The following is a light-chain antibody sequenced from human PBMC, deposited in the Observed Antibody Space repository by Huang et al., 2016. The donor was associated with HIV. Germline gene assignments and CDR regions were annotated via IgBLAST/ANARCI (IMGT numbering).Light chain of an antibody. V-gene: IGKV3-15*01. CDR3: QQYDDWPPWT. CDR2: DAS. Sequence: EIVMTQSPATLSVSPGERAILSCRASQNISRLAWYQQKSGQSPRLRIYDASSRATCIPARFSGSGSGTEFTLTVSSLQSEDFALYYCQQYDDWPPWTFGPGTQVDIK. J-gene: IGKJ1*01. CDR1: QNISR.